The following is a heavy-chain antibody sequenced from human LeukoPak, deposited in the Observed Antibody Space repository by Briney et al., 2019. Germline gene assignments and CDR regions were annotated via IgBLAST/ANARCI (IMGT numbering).Heavy chain of an antibody. D-gene: IGHD3-22*01. V-gene: IGHV3-23*01. J-gene: IGHJ4*02. CDR1: GFTFSSFG. CDR2: ITGSGGIT. CDR3: AKTAPFTYYYDSSGYLDY. Sequence: GGSLRLSCAASGFTFSSFGMTWVRQAPGKGLEWVSTITGSGGITYYADSVKGRFTISRDNSKNTLYLQVNSLRAEDTAVYYCAKTAPFTYYYDSSGYLDYWGQGTLVTVSS.